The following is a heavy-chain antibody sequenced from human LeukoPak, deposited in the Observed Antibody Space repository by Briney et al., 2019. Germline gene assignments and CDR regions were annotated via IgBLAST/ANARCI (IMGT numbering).Heavy chain of an antibody. J-gene: IGHJ4*02. CDR1: GFTFSSYA. D-gene: IGHD4-11*01. CDR2: ISYDGSSK. V-gene: IGHV3-30*01. Sequence: PGASLRLSCAASGFTFSSYAMHWVRQAPGKGLEWVAVISYDGSSKYYADSVKGRFTISRGNSKNTLDLQMNSLRAEDTAVYYCAGATTLTTPPFDYWGQGTLVTVSS. CDR3: AGATTLTTPPFDY.